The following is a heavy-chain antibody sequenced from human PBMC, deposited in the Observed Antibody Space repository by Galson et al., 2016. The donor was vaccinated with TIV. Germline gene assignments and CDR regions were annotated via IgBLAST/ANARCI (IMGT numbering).Heavy chain of an antibody. Sequence: SVKVSCKASGYTFTHYYMHWVRQAPGQEPEWMGRINPDSGGTDYAQKFQGRVTMTRDTSISTAYMDLSRLRSDDTAVYYCTRGRGPGYCSSTSGYGYYGMDVWGQGTTVTVS. CDR2: INPDSGGT. CDR3: TRGRGPGYCSSTSGYGYYGMDV. J-gene: IGHJ6*02. CDR1: GYTFTHYY. V-gene: IGHV1-2*06. D-gene: IGHD2-2*03.